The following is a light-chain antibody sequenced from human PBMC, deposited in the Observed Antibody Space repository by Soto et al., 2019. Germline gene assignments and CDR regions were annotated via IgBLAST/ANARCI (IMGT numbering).Light chain of an antibody. CDR3: QQYDNLPIT. Sequence: DIQMTQSPSSLSASVGDRVTITCQARQDSSNYLNWYQQKPGKAPKLLIYDASNLETAVPSRFSGSGSGTDFTFTISSLQPEDIATYYCQQYDNLPITFGQGTRLEIK. CDR2: DAS. V-gene: IGKV1-33*01. J-gene: IGKJ5*01. CDR1: QDSSNY.